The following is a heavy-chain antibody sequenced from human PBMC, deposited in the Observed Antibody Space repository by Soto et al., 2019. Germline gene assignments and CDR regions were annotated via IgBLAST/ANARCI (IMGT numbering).Heavy chain of an antibody. CDR2: INPSIGTT. CDR1: GYTFTSQN. Sequence: ASVKVSCKASGYTFTSQNMHWVRQAPGQGLEWMGVINPSIGTTTYAQKFQGRVTMTSDTSTSSVYMEVSSLRSEDTAVYYCARDPAVAGLHGMDVWGQGTTVTV. J-gene: IGHJ6*02. CDR3: ARDPAVAGLHGMDV. D-gene: IGHD6-19*01. V-gene: IGHV1-46*01.